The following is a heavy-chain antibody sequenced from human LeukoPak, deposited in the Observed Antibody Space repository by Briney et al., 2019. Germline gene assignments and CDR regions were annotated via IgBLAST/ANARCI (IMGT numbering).Heavy chain of an antibody. CDR2: ITYDGSSE. V-gene: IGHV3-30*18. Sequence: GTSLRLPCAASGFTFSNYGMHWVRQAPGKGLEWVATITYDGSSEYYADSVKDRFTVSRDNSKNTLYLQMSSLKTEDTAVYYCAKRGNGGHKSLEYWGQGTLVIVSS. J-gene: IGHJ4*02. CDR3: AKRGNGGHKSLEY. CDR1: GFTFSNYG. D-gene: IGHD7-27*01.